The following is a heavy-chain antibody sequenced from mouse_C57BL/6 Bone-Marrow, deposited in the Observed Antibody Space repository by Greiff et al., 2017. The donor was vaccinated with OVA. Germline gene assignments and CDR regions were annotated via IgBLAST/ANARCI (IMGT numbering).Heavy chain of an antibody. J-gene: IGHJ1*03. Sequence: EVHLVESGGDLVKPGGSLKLSCAASGFTFSSYGMSWVRQTPDKRLEWVATISSGGSYTYYPDSVKGRFTISRDNAKNTLYLQMSSLKSEDTAMYYCARRGLRRDWYFDVWGTGTTVTVSS. CDR2: ISSGGSYT. V-gene: IGHV5-6*01. CDR1: GFTFSSYG. D-gene: IGHD2-4*01. CDR3: ARRGLRRDWYFDV.